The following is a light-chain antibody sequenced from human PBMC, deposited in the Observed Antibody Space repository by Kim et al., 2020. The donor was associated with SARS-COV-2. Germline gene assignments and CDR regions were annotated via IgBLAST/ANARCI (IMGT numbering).Light chain of an antibody. CDR2: QDN. V-gene: IGLV3-1*01. CDR1: NLGNKY. J-gene: IGLJ2*01. Sequence: SYELTQPPSVSVSPGQTASITCSGDNLGNKYACWYQQKPGQSPMLVIYQDNKRPSGIPERISGSNSGNTPTLTISGTQAMDEADYFCQASDSNTVVFGGGTQLTVL. CDR3: QASDSNTVV.